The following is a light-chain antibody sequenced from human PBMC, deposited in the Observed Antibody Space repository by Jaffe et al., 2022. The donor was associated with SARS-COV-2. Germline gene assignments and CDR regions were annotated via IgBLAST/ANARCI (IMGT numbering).Light chain of an antibody. CDR2: DVS. V-gene: IGLV2-14*03. CDR1: SRDVGGYNY. Sequence: QSALTQPASVSGSPGQSITISCTGTSRDVGGYNYVSWYQHHPGKAPKVMIYDVSNRPSGVSNRFSGSKSANTASLTISGLQAEDEAFYYCSSHSSSSTLVVFGGGTKLTVL. J-gene: IGLJ2*01. CDR3: SSHSSSSTLVV.